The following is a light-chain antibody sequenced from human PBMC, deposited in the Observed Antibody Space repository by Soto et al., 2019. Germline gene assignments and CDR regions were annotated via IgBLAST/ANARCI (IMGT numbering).Light chain of an antibody. CDR1: QRVSSN. V-gene: IGKV3-15*01. Sequence: EIVMTQSPATLSVSPGERATLSCRANQRVSSNLAWYQQKPGQAPRLLISGASTRATGIPDRFSGSGSGTEFTLTISSLPSEDFAVYYCQEYNNWPALTFGGGTKVEIK. CDR3: QEYNNWPALT. J-gene: IGKJ4*01. CDR2: GAS.